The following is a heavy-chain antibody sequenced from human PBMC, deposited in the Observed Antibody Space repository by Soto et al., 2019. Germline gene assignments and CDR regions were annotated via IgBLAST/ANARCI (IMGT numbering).Heavy chain of an antibody. V-gene: IGHV3-23*01. D-gene: IGHD2-15*01. CDR3: AKATLVIVVRYYYYMDV. CDR1: GFTFSSYA. CDR2: ISGSGGST. J-gene: IGHJ6*03. Sequence: GGSLRLSCAASGFTFSSYAMSWVRQAPGKGLEWVSAISGSGGSTYYADSVKGRFTISRDNSKNTLYLQMNSLRAEDTAVYYCAKATLVIVVRYYYYMDVWGKGTTVTVSS.